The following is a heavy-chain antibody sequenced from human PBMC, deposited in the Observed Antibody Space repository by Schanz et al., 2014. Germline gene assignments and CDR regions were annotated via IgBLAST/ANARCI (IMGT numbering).Heavy chain of an antibody. Sequence: QVQLVQSGAEVKKPGASVKVSCKASGYTFTSYYMHWVRQAPGQGLEWMGIINPSGGSTSYAQKFQGRVTMTRDTSTSTVYMELSSLRSEDTAVYYCAKVDRTRYYAMDVWGQGTMVTVSS. J-gene: IGHJ3*01. D-gene: IGHD3-9*01. V-gene: IGHV1-46*01. CDR1: GYTFTSYY. CDR3: AKVDRTRYYAMDV. CDR2: INPSGGST.